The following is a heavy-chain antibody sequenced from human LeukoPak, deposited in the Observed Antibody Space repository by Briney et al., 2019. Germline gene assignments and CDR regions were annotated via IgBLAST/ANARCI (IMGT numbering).Heavy chain of an antibody. CDR2: ISYDGSNK. D-gene: IGHD6-13*01. V-gene: IGHV3-30-3*01. CDR3: ARSPFIAAAGDY. Sequence: QTGGSLRLSCAASGFTFSSYAMHWVRQAPGKGLEWVAVISYDGSNKYYADSVKGRFTIFRDNSKNTLYLQMNSLRAEDTAVYYCARSPFIAAAGDYWGQGTLVTVSS. CDR1: GFTFSSYA. J-gene: IGHJ4*02.